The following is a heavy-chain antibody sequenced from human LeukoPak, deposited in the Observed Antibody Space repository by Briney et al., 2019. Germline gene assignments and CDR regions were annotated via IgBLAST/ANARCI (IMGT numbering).Heavy chain of an antibody. D-gene: IGHD2-8*01. Sequence: GGSLRLSCAASGFTFSSYGMHWVRQAPGKGLEWVAFIRYDGSNKYYADSVKGRFTISRDNAKNSLYLQMNNLRAEDTAMFYCATSMAQDVDAFHIWGQGTMVTVSS. CDR2: IRYDGSNK. V-gene: IGHV3-30*02. J-gene: IGHJ3*02. CDR1: GFTFSSYG. CDR3: ATSMAQDVDAFHI.